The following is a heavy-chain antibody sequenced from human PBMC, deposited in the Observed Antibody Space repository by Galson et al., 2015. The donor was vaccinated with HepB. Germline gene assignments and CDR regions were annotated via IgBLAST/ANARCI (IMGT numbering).Heavy chain of an antibody. CDR3: ATGTDLPRMDV. CDR2: FDPEKNKS. CDR1: GYTLTKLS. V-gene: IGHV1-24*01. J-gene: IGHJ6*03. Sequence: KVSCKVSGYTLTKLSMHWVRQAPGKGLEWMGGFDPEKNKSIYAQKFQGRVTMTEDTSTDTAYMELSSLRSEDTALYYCATGTDLPRMDVWGKGTTVTVSS.